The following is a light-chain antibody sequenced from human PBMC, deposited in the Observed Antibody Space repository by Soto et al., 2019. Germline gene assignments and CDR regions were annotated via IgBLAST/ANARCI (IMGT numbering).Light chain of an antibody. CDR1: GSDIGAYKF. CDR2: GVT. Sequence: QSALAQPPSASGSPGQSVTISCTGSGSDIGAYKFVSWYQQHPGKAPKLMIFGVTERPSGVPDRFSGSKSGNTASLTISGLQAEDEADYYCSSYTNTNTWVFGGGTKLTVL. V-gene: IGLV2-8*01. CDR3: SSYTNTNTWV. J-gene: IGLJ3*02.